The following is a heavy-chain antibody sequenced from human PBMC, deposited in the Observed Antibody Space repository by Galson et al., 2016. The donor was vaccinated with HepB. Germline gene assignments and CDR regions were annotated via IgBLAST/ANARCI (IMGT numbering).Heavy chain of an antibody. CDR1: GGSISRDYY. J-gene: IGHJ4*01. V-gene: IGHV4-39*07. CDR3: ARADLRGYSYGYFDN. CDR2: IYSNEDT. Sequence: SETLSLTCIVSGGSISRDYYWGWIRQPPGRGLEWIGSIYSNEDTYYNPSLKSRVTISVDTSKNQFSLRLNSVTAADTAVYYCARADLRGYSYGYFDNWGHGTLVTVSS. D-gene: IGHD5-18*01.